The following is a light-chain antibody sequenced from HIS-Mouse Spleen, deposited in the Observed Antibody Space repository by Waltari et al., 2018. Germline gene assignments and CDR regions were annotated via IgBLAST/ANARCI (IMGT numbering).Light chain of an antibody. CDR3: AAWDDSLNGWV. Sequence: QSVLTQPPSASGTPGQRVTIPCSGSISNLGSNTVNWYQQLPGTAPKLLIYSNNQRPSGVPDQFSGSKSGTSASLAISGLQSEDEADYYCAAWDDSLNGWVFGGGTKLTVL. CDR1: ISNLGSNT. V-gene: IGLV1-44*01. CDR2: SNN. J-gene: IGLJ3*02.